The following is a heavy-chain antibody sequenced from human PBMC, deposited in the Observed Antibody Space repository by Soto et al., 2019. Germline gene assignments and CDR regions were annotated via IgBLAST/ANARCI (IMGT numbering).Heavy chain of an antibody. D-gene: IGHD3-10*01. CDR3: SKDPLFPRITMVRGDKGMDV. Sequence: PGGSLRLSCAASGFTFSSYSMSWVRQAPGKGLEWVSAISGSGGSTYYADSVKGRFTISRDNSKNTLYLQMNSLRAEDTAVYYFSKDPLFPRITMVRGDKGMDVCGQRTTVTVSS. CDR1: GFTFSSYS. V-gene: IGHV3-23*01. J-gene: IGHJ6*02. CDR2: ISGSGGST.